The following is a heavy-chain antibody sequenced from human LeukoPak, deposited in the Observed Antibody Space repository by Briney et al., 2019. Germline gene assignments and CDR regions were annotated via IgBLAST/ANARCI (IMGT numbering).Heavy chain of an antibody. CDR1: GGSISSYY. V-gene: IGHV4-59*01. CDR3: AGYSGYDYRFDY. Sequence: SETLSLTCTVSGGSISSYYWSWIRQPSGKGLEWIGYIYYSGSTNYNPSLKSRVTISVDTSKNQFSLKLSSVTAADTAVYYCAGYSGYDYRFDYWGQGTLVTVSS. J-gene: IGHJ4*02. CDR2: IYYSGST. D-gene: IGHD5-12*01.